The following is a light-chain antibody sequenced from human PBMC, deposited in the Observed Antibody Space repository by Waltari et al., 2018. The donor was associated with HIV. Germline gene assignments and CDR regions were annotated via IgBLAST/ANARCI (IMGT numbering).Light chain of an antibody. J-gene: IGLJ1*01. V-gene: IGLV2-11*01. Sequence: QSALTQPRSVSGSPGQSLTISCPGTRNVIGYFYYVSWYQQYPGQAPKVIIYEVSPRPSGVPDRFTASKSGITASLTISGLQDEDEADYYCCSYAGTYTYVFGTGTTVTVL. CDR1: RNVIGYFYY. CDR3: CSYAGTYTYV. CDR2: EVS.